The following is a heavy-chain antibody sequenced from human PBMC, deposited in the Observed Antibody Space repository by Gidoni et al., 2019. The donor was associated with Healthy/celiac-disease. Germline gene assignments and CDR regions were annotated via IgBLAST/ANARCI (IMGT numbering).Heavy chain of an antibody. J-gene: IGHJ4*02. CDR2: IRSKAYGGTT. Sequence: EVQLVESGGGLVKPGRSLRLSCTASGFTFGDYAMSWFRQAPGKGLEWVGFIRSKAYGGTTEYAASVKGRCTISRDDSKSIAYLQMNSLKTEDTAVYYCTRAAMGLFDYWGQGTLVTVSS. CDR1: GFTFGDYA. CDR3: TRAAMGLFDY. V-gene: IGHV3-49*05. D-gene: IGHD5-18*01.